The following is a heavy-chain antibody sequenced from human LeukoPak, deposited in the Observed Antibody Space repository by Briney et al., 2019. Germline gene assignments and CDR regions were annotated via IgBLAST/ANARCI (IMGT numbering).Heavy chain of an antibody. CDR2: INPNNGAT. CDR1: GYTFTDYY. J-gene: IGHJ4*02. D-gene: IGHD3-10*01. V-gene: IGHV1-2*02. CDR3: ARGRYLLRGVLRYYYFDY. Sequence: EASVKVSCKASGYTFTDYYIHWMRQAPGQGLEWMGWINPNNGATNYAQKFQGRVTMTRDTSISAGYMVLSRLRSDDTVVYYCARGRYLLRGVLRYYYFDYWGQGTLVTVSS.